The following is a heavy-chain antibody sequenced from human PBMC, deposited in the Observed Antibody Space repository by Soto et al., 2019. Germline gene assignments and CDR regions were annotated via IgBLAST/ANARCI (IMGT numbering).Heavy chain of an antibody. D-gene: IGHD3-10*01. CDR1: GFTLTTYA. CDR3: ARGGADHYHYGMDV. V-gene: IGHV3-23*01. J-gene: IGHJ6*02. CDR2: MNGAGTST. Sequence: QSGGSLRLSCAASGFTLTTYAMTWVRQPPGKGLEWVSSMNGAGTSTSYADSVKGRFTTSRDNSKNTLYLEMNSLRAEDTAVYYCARGGADHYHYGMDVWGQGTTVTVSS.